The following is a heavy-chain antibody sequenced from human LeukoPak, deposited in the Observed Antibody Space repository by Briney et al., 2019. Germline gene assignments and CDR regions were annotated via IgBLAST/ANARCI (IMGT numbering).Heavy chain of an antibody. CDR2: IGSSSRPI. V-gene: IGHV3-48*01. J-gene: IGHJ4*02. Sequence: AGGSLRLSCAASGFTFSAYSMNWVRQAPEKGLERVSYIGSSSRPIYYADSVKGRFTISRDNAKNSLYLQMDSLRAEDTAVYYCARDQAYSFDYWGQGTLVTVSS. CDR3: ARDQAYSFDY. CDR1: GFTFSAYS. D-gene: IGHD4-11*01.